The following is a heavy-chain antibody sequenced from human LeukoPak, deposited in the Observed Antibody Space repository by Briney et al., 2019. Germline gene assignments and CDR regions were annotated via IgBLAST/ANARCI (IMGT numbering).Heavy chain of an antibody. J-gene: IGHJ4*02. Sequence: GGSLRLSCAASGFTFSSNSMNWVRQAPGKGLEWVSYIRSSGSSMFYADSVKGRFTISRDNAKNSLYLQMNSLRAEDTALYYCARDLRVVITGSFDSWGRGTLVTVSS. D-gene: IGHD3-22*01. CDR1: GFTFSSNS. CDR3: ARDLRVVITGSFDS. V-gene: IGHV3-48*01. CDR2: IRSSGSSM.